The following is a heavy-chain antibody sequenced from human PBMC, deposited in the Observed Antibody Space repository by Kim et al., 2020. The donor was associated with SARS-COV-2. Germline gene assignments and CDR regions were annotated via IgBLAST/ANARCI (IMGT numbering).Heavy chain of an antibody. CDR2: IYHSGST. CDR1: GASIGSDY. Sequence: SETLSLTCTVSGASIGSDYWSWIRQPPGKGLEWMGYIYHSGSTNYNLALKSRVIILVDTSKNQFSLRLSSVTAADTAVYYCSRSGTFTSGRVDDYWGQGT. V-gene: IGHV4-59*13. J-gene: IGHJ4*02. D-gene: IGHD3-10*01. CDR3: SRSGTFTSGRVDDY.